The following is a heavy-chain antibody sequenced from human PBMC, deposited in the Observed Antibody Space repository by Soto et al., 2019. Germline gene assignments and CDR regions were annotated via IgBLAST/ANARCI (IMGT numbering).Heavy chain of an antibody. J-gene: IGHJ6*02. CDR1: GGSITNYY. Sequence: QVQLQESGPGLVKPSETLSLMCTVSGGSITNYYWSWIRQSPAKGLEWIGYISDSGSTKYNPSLKSRFIISVDTSKNQFSIKLTSVTAADTAVYYCARERVGHSAMDVWGQGTTVTVSS. CDR2: ISDSGST. V-gene: IGHV4-59*01. CDR3: ARERVGHSAMDV. D-gene: IGHD1-26*01.